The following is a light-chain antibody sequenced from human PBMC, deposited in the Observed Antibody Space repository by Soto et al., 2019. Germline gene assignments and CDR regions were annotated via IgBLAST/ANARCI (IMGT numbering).Light chain of an antibody. J-gene: IGKJ1*01. V-gene: IGKV1-39*01. CDR2: AAS. CDR1: QGISTY. Sequence: DIKMTQSPSSLSASVGDRVTITCRASQGISTYLNWYQQKPGKAPKLLIYAASSLRSGVPSRFSGSGSGTEFTLTISSLQPDDFATYYCQQYNSIGTFGQGTKVDI. CDR3: QQYNSIGT.